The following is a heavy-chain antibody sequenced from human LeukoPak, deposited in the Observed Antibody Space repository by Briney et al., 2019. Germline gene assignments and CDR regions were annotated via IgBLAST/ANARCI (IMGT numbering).Heavy chain of an antibody. V-gene: IGHV3-48*03. CDR2: ISSSGSTI. CDR3: ANSYSSGWYQTYYYYMDV. D-gene: IGHD6-19*01. CDR1: GFTFSSYE. Sequence: GGSLRLSCAASGFTFSSYEMNWVRQAPGKGLEWVSYISSSGSTIYYADSVKGRFTISRDNAKNSLYLQMNSLRAEDTAVCYCANSYSSGWYQTYYYYMDVWGKGTTVTISS. J-gene: IGHJ6*03.